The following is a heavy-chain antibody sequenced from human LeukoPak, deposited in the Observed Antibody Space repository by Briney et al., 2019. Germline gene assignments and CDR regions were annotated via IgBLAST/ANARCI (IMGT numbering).Heavy chain of an antibody. Sequence: TGGSLRLSCAASGFTFNSYAMSWVRQAPGKGLEWVSLISGSGGSTYNADSVKGRFTISRDNSQNTLYLQMNSLRAEDTAVYYCAKSPAVDAAFDIWGQGTMVTVSS. D-gene: IGHD4-23*01. CDR3: AKSPAVDAAFDI. CDR2: ISGSGGST. CDR1: GFTFNSYA. V-gene: IGHV3-23*01. J-gene: IGHJ3*02.